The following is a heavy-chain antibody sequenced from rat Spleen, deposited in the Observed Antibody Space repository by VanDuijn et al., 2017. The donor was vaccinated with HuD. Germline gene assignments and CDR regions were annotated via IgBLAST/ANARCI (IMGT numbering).Heavy chain of an antibody. V-gene: IGHV5-58*01. CDR2: ITPGGVTT. D-gene: IGHD1-9*01. J-gene: IGHJ2*01. CDR1: GFTFTKYW. Sequence: EVQLVESDGGLAQPGRSLKLSCVASGFTFTKYWMYWVRQAPGKGLEWVSSITPGGVTTYYPDSVKGRFTISRDNAENTVYLQMNSLRSEDTATYYCAKGMGLTNWGQGVMVTVSS. CDR3: AKGMGLTN.